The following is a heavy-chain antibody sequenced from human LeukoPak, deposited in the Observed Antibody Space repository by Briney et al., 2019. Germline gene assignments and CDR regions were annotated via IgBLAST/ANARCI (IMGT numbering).Heavy chain of an antibody. CDR3: ARDKTYPSIAAAGTFDY. D-gene: IGHD6-13*01. Sequence: GGSLRLSCAASGFTFSSYSMNWVRQAPGKGLEWVSSISSSSSYIYYADSVKGRFTISRDNAKNSLYLQMNSLRAEDTAVYYCARDKTYPSIAAAGTFDYWGQGTLVTVSS. V-gene: IGHV3-21*01. CDR1: GFTFSSYS. CDR2: ISSSSSYI. J-gene: IGHJ4*02.